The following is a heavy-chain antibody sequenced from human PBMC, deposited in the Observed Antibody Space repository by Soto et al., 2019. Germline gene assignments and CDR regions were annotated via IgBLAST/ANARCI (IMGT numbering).Heavy chain of an antibody. D-gene: IGHD3-9*01. CDR2: IYYSGST. CDR1: GGSISSGGYY. J-gene: IGHJ6*02. Sequence: SETLSLTXPVSGGSISSGGYYWSWIRQHPGKGLEWIGYIYYSGSTNYNPSLKSRVTISVDTSKNQFSLKLSSVTAADTAVYYCARDRRDILTGYSYGMDVWGQGTTVTVSS. V-gene: IGHV4-31*02. CDR3: ARDRRDILTGYSYGMDV.